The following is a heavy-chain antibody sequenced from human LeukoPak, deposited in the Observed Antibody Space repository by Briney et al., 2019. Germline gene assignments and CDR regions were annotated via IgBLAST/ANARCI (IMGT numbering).Heavy chain of an antibody. CDR2: INCNSGVT. D-gene: IGHD6-19*01. V-gene: IGHV1-2*02. CDR1: GYTFTAYC. CDR3: AKTGAGYSSGWSYLY. J-gene: IGHJ4*02. Sequence: ASVKVSCKASGYTFTAYCMHWVRQAPGQGLEWMGWINCNSGVTKYAQKFQDRVTMTRDTSISTAYMEVSRLTSDDTAVYYCAKTGAGYSSGWSYLYWGQGTLATVSS.